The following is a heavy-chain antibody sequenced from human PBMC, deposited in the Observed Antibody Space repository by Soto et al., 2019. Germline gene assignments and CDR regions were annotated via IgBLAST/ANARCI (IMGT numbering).Heavy chain of an antibody. CDR2: ISGSGDST. Sequence: EVQLLESGGGLVQPGGSLRLSCAATGFTFSSYAMSWVSQAPGKGLAWVSVISGSGDSTYYADSVKGRFTISRDNSKNTLYLQMNSLRAEDTAVYYCARRTSGWYLDYWGQGTLVTVSS. V-gene: IGHV3-23*01. CDR3: ARRTSGWYLDY. J-gene: IGHJ4*02. CDR1: GFTFSSYA. D-gene: IGHD6-19*01.